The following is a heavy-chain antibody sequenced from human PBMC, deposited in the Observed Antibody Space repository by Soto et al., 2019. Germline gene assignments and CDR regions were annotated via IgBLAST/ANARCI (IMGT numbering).Heavy chain of an antibody. V-gene: IGHV3-30*18. CDR1: GFTFSSYR. J-gene: IGHJ6*02. D-gene: IGHD2-2*01. Sequence: LRRSCAASGFTFSSYRMHWVRQAPGKGLGWGAVISYEGSNKYYADSVKGRFTISRDNSKNTLYLQLNSLRAEDTAVYYCAKVRVPAANAQYYYYGMDVWGQGTTVTVSS. CDR2: ISYEGSNK. CDR3: AKVRVPAANAQYYYYGMDV.